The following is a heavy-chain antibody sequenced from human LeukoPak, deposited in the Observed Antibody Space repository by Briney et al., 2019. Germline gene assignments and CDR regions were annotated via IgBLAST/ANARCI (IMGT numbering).Heavy chain of an antibody. CDR3: ARMWYYGSGSYSALGY. V-gene: IGHV3-33*01. D-gene: IGHD3-10*01. Sequence: GGSLRLSCAASGFTFSSFVMHWVRQAPGKGLEWVAVIWYDGSNKYYADSVKGRFTISRDNSKNTLYLQMNSLRAEDTAVYYCARMWYYGSGSYSALGYWGQGTLVTVSS. CDR1: GFTFSSFV. J-gene: IGHJ4*02. CDR2: IWYDGSNK.